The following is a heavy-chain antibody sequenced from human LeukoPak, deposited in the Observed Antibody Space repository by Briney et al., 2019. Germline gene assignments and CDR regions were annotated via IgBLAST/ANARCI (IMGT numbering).Heavy chain of an antibody. D-gene: IGHD3-16*01. V-gene: IGHV3-7*01. CDR2: IKQDGSKK. CDR1: GFPFSSYW. CDR3: ARWGYFDY. Sequence: GGSLRLSCVASGFPFSSYWMTWVRQAPGKGLEWVANIKQDGSKKSYVDSVKGRFTISRDNAKNSLYLQMNSLRAEDTAIYYCARWGYFDYWGQGTLVTVSS. J-gene: IGHJ4*02.